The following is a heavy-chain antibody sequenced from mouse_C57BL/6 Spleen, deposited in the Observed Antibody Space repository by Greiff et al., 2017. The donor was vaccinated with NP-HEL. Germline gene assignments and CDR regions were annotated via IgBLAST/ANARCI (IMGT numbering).Heavy chain of an antibody. V-gene: IGHV1-5*01. J-gene: IGHJ4*01. CDR2: IYPGNSDT. CDR1: GYTFTSYW. CDR3: TREHYGSSYGGGYAMDY. Sequence: EVQLQQSGTVLARPGASVKLSCKTSGYTFTSYWMHWVQQRPGQGLEWIGAIYPGNSDTSYNQKFKGKAKLTAVTSASTAYMDHSSLTKQNSAVYYWTREHYGSSYGGGYAMDYWGQGTSVTVSS. D-gene: IGHD1-1*01.